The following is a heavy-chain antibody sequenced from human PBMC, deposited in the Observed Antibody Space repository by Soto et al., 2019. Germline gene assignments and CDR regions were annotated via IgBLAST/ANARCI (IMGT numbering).Heavy chain of an antibody. CDR2: IWYDGSNK. Sequence: QVQLVESGGGVVQPGRSLRLSCAASGFTFSSYGMHWVRQAPGKGLEWVAVIWYDGSNKYYADSVKGRFTISRDNSKNTLYLQMNSLRAEDTAVYYCARGITMLGXXVDIDYWGQGTLVTVSS. CDR1: GFTFSSYG. J-gene: IGHJ4*02. D-gene: IGHD3-10*01. V-gene: IGHV3-33*01. CDR3: ARGITMLGXXVDIDY.